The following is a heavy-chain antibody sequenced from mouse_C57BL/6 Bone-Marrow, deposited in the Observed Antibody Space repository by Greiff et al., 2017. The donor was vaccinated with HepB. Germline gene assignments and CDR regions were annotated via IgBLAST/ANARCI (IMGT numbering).Heavy chain of an antibody. CDR3: ARPEWLLLFAY. V-gene: IGHV1-53*01. D-gene: IGHD2-3*01. J-gene: IGHJ3*01. CDR1: GYTFTSYW. Sequence: QVQLQQPGTELVKPGASVKLSCKASGYTFTSYWMHWVKQRPGQGLEWIGNLNPSNGGTNYTEKFKSKATRTLDKSSSTAYMQLSSLTSEDSAVYYCARPEWLLLFAYWGQGTLVTVSA. CDR2: LNPSNGGT.